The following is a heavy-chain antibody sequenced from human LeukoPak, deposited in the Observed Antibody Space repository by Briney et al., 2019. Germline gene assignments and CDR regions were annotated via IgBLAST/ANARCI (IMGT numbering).Heavy chain of an antibody. J-gene: IGHJ5*02. CDR2: ISGSGGST. V-gene: IGHV3-23*01. CDR3: AKKGPYDQGFDP. Sequence: GGSLRLSCAASGFTFSSYSMNWVRQAPGKGLEWVSAISGSGGSTYYADSVKGRFTISRDNSKNTLYLQMNSLGAEDTAVYYCAKKGPYDQGFDPWGQGTLVTVSS. CDR1: GFTFSSYS. D-gene: IGHD3-3*01.